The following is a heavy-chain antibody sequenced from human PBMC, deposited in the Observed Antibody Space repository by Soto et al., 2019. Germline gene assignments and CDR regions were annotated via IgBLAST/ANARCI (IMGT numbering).Heavy chain of an antibody. CDR2: ISSSSSYI. D-gene: IGHD6-19*01. V-gene: IGHV3-21*01. CDR3: ARDPTAGTFGMDV. Sequence: GSLRLSCAASGFTFSSYSMNWVRQAPGKGLEWVSSISSSSSYIYYAGSVKGRFTISRDNAKNSLYLQMNSLRAEDTAVYYCARDPTAGTFGMDVWGQGTTVTVSS. CDR1: GFTFSSYS. J-gene: IGHJ6*02.